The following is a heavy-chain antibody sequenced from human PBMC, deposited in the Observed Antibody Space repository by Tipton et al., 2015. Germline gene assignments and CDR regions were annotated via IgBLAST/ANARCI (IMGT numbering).Heavy chain of an antibody. CDR2: IHYSGST. J-gene: IGHJ4*02. CDR1: GDSISSGGYY. Sequence: TLSLTCTVSGDSISSGGYYWSWIRQHPGKGLEWIGYIHYSGSTYYNPSLKSRITMSVDTSKNQFSLKLSSVTAADTAVYYCARAERYFDWLPHHSLFDYWGQGTLVTVSS. CDR3: ARAERYFDWLPHHSLFDY. V-gene: IGHV4-31*03. D-gene: IGHD3-9*01.